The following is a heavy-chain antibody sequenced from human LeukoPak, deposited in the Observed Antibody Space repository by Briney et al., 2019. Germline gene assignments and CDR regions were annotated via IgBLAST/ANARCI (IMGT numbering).Heavy chain of an antibody. CDR1: GYTFTGYY. J-gene: IGHJ3*02. CDR2: IHPNSGGT. Sequence: RASEKVSCKASGYTFTGYYMHWVRQAPGQGLEWMGWIHPNSGGTNYAQKFQGRVSMTRDTSINTAYMELSRLRSDDTALYYCARRTGITALDIWGQGTMVTVSS. V-gene: IGHV1-2*02. CDR3: ARRTGITALDI. D-gene: IGHD1-1*01.